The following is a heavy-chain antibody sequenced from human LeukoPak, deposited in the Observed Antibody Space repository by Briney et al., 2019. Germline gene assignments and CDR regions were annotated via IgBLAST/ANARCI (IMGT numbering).Heavy chain of an antibody. CDR2: ISNDGSKN. CDR1: GFTFSLYG. Sequence: PGRSLRLSCAASGFTFSLYGMHWVRQAPGKGLEWVAVISNDGSKNYNADSVKGRFTISRDNSKKILYLQMNSLRAEDTAVYYCAKTAAGGFGGVSDDWGQGTLVTVSS. CDR3: AKTAAGGFGGVSDD. V-gene: IGHV3-30*18. J-gene: IGHJ4*02. D-gene: IGHD3-10*01.